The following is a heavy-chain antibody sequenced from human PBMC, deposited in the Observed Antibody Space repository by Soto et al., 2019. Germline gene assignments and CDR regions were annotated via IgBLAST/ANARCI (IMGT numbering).Heavy chain of an antibody. J-gene: IGHJ4*02. CDR3: AKPGSGYCISTSCYWFDY. D-gene: IGHD2-2*01. V-gene: IGHV3-30*18. CDR1: GFTFSSYG. Sequence: GGSLRLSCAASGFTFSSYGMHWARQAPGKGLEWVAVISYDGSNKYYADSVKGRFTISRDNSKNTLYLQMNSLRAEDTAVYYCAKPGSGYCISTSCYWFDYWGQGTLVTVSS. CDR2: ISYDGSNK.